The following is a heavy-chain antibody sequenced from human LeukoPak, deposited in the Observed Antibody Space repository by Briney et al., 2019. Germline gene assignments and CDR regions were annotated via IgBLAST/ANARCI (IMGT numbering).Heavy chain of an antibody. V-gene: IGHV3-33*01. J-gene: IGHJ4*02. Sequence: GGSLRLSCAASGFTFSSYGMHWVRQAPGKGLEWVAVIWYDGSNKYYADSAKGRFTISRDNSKNTLYLQMNSLRAEDTAVYYSARDPYPYYYDSSGDSGFDYWGQGTLVTVSS. CDR2: IWYDGSNK. CDR1: GFTFSSYG. D-gene: IGHD3-22*01. CDR3: ARDPYPYYYDSSGDSGFDY.